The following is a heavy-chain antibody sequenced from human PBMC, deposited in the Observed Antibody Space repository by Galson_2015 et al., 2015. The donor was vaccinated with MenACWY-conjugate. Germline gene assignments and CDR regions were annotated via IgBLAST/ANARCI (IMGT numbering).Heavy chain of an antibody. Sequence: SLRLSCAASGFTFSNYVMNWVRQAPEKGLEWVSTITGSGGSTYYADSLKGRSTISRDNSKNTLYLQMNSLRAEDAVVYYCAKAAYTSSWYQDAFDYWGQGSLVTVSS. V-gene: IGHV3-23*01. D-gene: IGHD6-13*01. J-gene: IGHJ4*02. CDR2: ITGSGGST. CDR1: GFTFSNYV. CDR3: AKAAYTSSWYQDAFDY.